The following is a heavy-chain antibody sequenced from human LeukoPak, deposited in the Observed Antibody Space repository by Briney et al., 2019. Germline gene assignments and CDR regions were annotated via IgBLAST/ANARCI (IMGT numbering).Heavy chain of an antibody. CDR2: IYYSGST. D-gene: IGHD2-2*01. CDR1: GGSVNSVSYY. J-gene: IGHJ4*02. Sequence: SETLSLTCTVSGGSVNSVSYYWSWIRQPPGKGLEWIGYIYYSGSTNYNPSLKSRVTISLDTSKNQFSLKLYSVTAADTAVYYCARLYCTRTSCHLDFWGQGTLVTVSS. CDR3: ARLYCTRTSCHLDF. V-gene: IGHV4-61*01.